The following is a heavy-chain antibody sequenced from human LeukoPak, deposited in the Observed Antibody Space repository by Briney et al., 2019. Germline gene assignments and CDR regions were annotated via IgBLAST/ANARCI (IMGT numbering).Heavy chain of an antibody. Sequence: SETLSLTRAVYGGSFSGYYWSWIRQPPGKGLEWIGEINHSGSTNYNPSLKSRATISEDTSKKQFSLKLSSVTAADTAVYYCARAGYDTSGFWYFDLWGRGTLVTVSS. J-gene: IGHJ2*01. CDR3: ARAGYDTSGFWYFDL. CDR1: GGSFSGYY. D-gene: IGHD3-22*01. CDR2: INHSGST. V-gene: IGHV4-34*01.